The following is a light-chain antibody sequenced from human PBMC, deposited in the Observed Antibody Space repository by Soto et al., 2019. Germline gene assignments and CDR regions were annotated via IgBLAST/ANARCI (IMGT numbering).Light chain of an antibody. Sequence: RIMTQSRSTLSVSPWEGATLSCRATQSVSSSLAWYQQKPGQAPRLLIYGASTRATGIPARFSGSGSGTEFTLTINRLQSADFAVYYCQQYNKWSTFGQGTKVDIK. CDR3: QQYNKWST. V-gene: IGKV3-15*01. CDR1: QSVSSS. J-gene: IGKJ1*01. CDR2: GAS.